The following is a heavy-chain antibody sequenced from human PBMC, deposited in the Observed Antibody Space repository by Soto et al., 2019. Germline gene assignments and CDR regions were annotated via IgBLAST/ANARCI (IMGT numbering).Heavy chain of an antibody. CDR2: IYHSGST. D-gene: IGHD6-13*01. Sequence: PSETLSLTCAVSGGSISSGGYPWNWIRQPPGKGLEWVGYIYHSGSTYYNPTLKSRVTISVDRSKNQFSLKLISVTAADTAVYYCARAEQQFIPHAFDIWGQGTMVTVSS. CDR3: ARAEQQFIPHAFDI. V-gene: IGHV4-30-2*01. J-gene: IGHJ3*02. CDR1: GGSISSGGYP.